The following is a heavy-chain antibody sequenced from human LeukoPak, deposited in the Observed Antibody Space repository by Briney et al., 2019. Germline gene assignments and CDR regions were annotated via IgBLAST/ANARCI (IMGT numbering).Heavy chain of an antibody. CDR2: ISYDGSNK. Sequence: PGGSLRLSCAASGFIFSSYGMHWVRQAPGKGLEWVAVISYDGSNKYYADSVKGRFTISRDNSKNTLYLQVSSLRVDDTAVYYRAQGDYYDVLTGRQNWFGPWGQGTLVIVSS. CDR1: GFIFSSYG. D-gene: IGHD3-9*01. J-gene: IGHJ5*02. CDR3: AQGDYYDVLTGRQNWFGP. V-gene: IGHV3-30*03.